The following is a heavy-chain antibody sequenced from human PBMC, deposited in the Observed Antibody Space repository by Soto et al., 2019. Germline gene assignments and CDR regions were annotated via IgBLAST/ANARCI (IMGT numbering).Heavy chain of an antibody. V-gene: IGHV4-59*08. Sequence: SSETLSLTCTVSGGSINSYYWSWIRQPPGKGLEWIGYIYYSGSTNYSPSLKSRVTISVDTSKNQFSLRLSSVTAADTALYYCARHRYSYGVYYFDYWGQGTLVTVSS. CDR3: ARHRYSYGVYYFDY. CDR1: GGSINSYY. D-gene: IGHD5-18*01. J-gene: IGHJ4*02. CDR2: IYYSGST.